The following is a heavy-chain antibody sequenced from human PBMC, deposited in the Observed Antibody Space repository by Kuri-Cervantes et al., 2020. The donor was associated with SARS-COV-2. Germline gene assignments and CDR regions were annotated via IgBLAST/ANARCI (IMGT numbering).Heavy chain of an antibody. CDR2: ISAYNGNT. J-gene: IGHJ6*02. CDR3: ARGRHEDIVVVPDDYYYGMDV. V-gene: IGHV1-18*01. Sequence: ASVKVSCKASGYTFTSYGISWVRQAPGQGLEWMGWISAYNGNTNYAQKFQGRVTITADESTSTAYMELSSLRSEDTAVYYCARGRHEDIVVVPDDYYYGMDVWGQGTTVTVSS. D-gene: IGHD2-2*01. CDR1: GYTFTSYG.